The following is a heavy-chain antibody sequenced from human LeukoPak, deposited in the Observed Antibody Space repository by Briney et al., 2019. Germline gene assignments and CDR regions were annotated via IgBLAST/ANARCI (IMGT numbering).Heavy chain of an antibody. CDR1: RFTFGSYA. Sequence: GGSLRLSCVASRFTFGSYAMSWVRQAPGKGLEWVSAISGSGVTTHYAGSVKGRFSISRDNSKNTLYLQMNSLRAEDTALYYCAKKVVVGATSPYSDFQDWGQGTLVTVSS. CDR3: AKKVVVGATSPYSDFQD. J-gene: IGHJ1*01. D-gene: IGHD1-26*01. CDR2: ISGSGVTT. V-gene: IGHV3-23*01.